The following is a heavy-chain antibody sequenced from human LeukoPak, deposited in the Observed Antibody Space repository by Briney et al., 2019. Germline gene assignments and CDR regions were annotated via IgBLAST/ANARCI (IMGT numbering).Heavy chain of an antibody. V-gene: IGHV4-39*01. Sequence: PSETLSLTCIVSGGSISSSSYYRGWIRQPPGKGLQWIGSINYSGSTYYNPSLKSRVTISVDPSKNQFSLKLISVTAAYTAVYYCASHRWGGSYSHFDSWGQGTLVTVSS. CDR2: INYSGST. CDR1: GGSISSSSYY. CDR3: ASHRWGGSYSHFDS. D-gene: IGHD1-26*01. J-gene: IGHJ4*02.